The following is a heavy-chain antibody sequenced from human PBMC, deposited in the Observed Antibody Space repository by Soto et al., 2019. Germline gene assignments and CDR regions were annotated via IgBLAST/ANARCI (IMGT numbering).Heavy chain of an antibody. D-gene: IGHD3-10*01. CDR2: INHSGTV. V-gene: IGHV4-34*01. Sequence: QVHLQQWGAGLLKPSETLSLTCAVNGGAFNGYYWTWIRQSPGKGLQWIGEINHSGTVDYNPSPKSRVTFTIDTSKKQFSLTLTCVPAADTAVYYCARAGAALVRGSIGGFDYWGQGTLVTVSS. J-gene: IGHJ4*02. CDR1: GGAFNGYY. CDR3: ARAGAALVRGSIGGFDY.